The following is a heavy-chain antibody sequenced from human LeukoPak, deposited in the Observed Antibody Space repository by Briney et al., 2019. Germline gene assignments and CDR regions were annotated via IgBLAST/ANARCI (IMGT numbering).Heavy chain of an antibody. J-gene: IGHJ4*02. D-gene: IGHD6-19*01. CDR3: AKTYSESGIAVAGYFDY. Sequence: GGTLRLSCAASGFTFSSYAMSWVRQAPGKGLEWVLAISGSRGRTYYADYVQGQFTIYRDNTKNTLYLQMNSLRAEDTAVYYCAKTYSESGIAVAGYFDYWGQGTLVTVSS. V-gene: IGHV3-23*01. CDR1: GFTFSSYA. CDR2: ISGSRGRT.